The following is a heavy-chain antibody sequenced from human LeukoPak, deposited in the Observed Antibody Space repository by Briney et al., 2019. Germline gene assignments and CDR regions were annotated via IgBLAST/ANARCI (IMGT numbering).Heavy chain of an antibody. V-gene: IGHV1-18*01. D-gene: IGHD4-17*01. CDR3: ARDSKIYGDYVLRGGSKGLENWFDP. Sequence: ASVKVSCKASGYTFTSYGISWVRQAPGQGLEWMGWISAYNGNTNYAQKLQGRVTMTTDTSTSTAYMELRSLRSDDTAVYYCARDSKIYGDYVLRGGSKGLENWFDPWGQGTLVTVSS. CDR2: ISAYNGNT. J-gene: IGHJ5*02. CDR1: GYTFTSYG.